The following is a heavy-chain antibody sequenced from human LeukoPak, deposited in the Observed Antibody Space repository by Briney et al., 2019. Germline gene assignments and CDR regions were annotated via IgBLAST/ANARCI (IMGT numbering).Heavy chain of an antibody. D-gene: IGHD1-26*01. CDR1: GYTFTSYY. J-gene: IGHJ3*02. Sequence: HRASVKVSCKASGYTFTSYYMHWVRQAPGQGLEWMGIINPSGGSTSYAQKFQGRVTMTRDTSTSTVYMELSSLRSEDTAVYYCAREGRGELLLRDSVGAFDIWGQGTMVTVSS. CDR3: AREGRGELLLRDSVGAFDI. CDR2: INPSGGST. V-gene: IGHV1-46*01.